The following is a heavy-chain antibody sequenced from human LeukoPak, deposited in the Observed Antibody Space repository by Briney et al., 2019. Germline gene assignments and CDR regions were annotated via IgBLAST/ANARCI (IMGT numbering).Heavy chain of an antibody. V-gene: IGHV3-30-3*02. Sequence: GGSLRLSCAASGFTFSSYAMHWVRQAPGKGLEWLAVISYDGSNKYHADSVKGRFAISRDNSKNTLYLQMNSLRAEDTAIYYCAKYLSAKGPPYGLDVWGQGTTVTVSS. J-gene: IGHJ6*02. CDR3: AKYLSAKGPPYGLDV. CDR2: ISYDGSNK. CDR1: GFTFSSYA.